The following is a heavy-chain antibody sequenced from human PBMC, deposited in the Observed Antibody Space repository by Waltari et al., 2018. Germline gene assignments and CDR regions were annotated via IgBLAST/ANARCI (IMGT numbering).Heavy chain of an antibody. Sequence: EVQLVESGGGLVQPGGSLKLSCAASGFTFSGSAMHWVRQASGKGLEWVGRIRSKANSYAKAYAASVKGRFTISRDDSKNTAYLQMNSLKTEDTAVYYCTSSEWELLLDNWFDPWGQGTLVTVSS. D-gene: IGHD1-26*01. J-gene: IGHJ5*02. CDR3: TSSEWELLLDNWFDP. CDR2: IRSKANSYAK. CDR1: GFTFSGSA. V-gene: IGHV3-73*02.